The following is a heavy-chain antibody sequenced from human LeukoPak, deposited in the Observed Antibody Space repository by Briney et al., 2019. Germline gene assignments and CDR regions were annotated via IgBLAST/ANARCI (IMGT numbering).Heavy chain of an antibody. D-gene: IGHD3-10*01. CDR2: IKQDGSEE. CDR1: GFTFSTYW. J-gene: IGHJ4*02. CDR3: ARDKDPYGAGSYWL. V-gene: IGHV3-7*05. Sequence: QPGGSLRLSCAASGFTFSTYWMSWARQAPGKGLEWVANIKQDGSEEYYVDSVKGRFTISRDNAKNSLYLQMNSLRAEDTAVYYCARDKDPYGAGSYWLWGQGTLVTVSS.